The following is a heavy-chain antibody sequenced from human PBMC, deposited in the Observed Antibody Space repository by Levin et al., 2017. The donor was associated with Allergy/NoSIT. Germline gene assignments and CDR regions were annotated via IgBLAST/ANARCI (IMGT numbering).Heavy chain of an antibody. Sequence: GGSLRLSCAASGFTFSSYAMSWVRQAPGKGLEWVSAISGSGGSTYYADSVKGRFTISRDNSKNTLYLQMNSLRAEDTAVYYCAKDRSGYYDSSGYYWVAFDIWGQGTMVTVSS. CDR2: ISGSGGST. CDR3: AKDRSGYYDSSGYYWVAFDI. CDR1: GFTFSSYA. D-gene: IGHD3-22*01. J-gene: IGHJ3*02. V-gene: IGHV3-23*01.